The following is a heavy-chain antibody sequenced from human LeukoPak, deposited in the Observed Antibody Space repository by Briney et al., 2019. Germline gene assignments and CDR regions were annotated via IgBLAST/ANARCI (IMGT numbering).Heavy chain of an antibody. Sequence: GASVKVSCKASGGTFSSYAISWVRQAPGQGLEWMGRIIPILGIANYAQKFQGRVTITADKSTSTAYMELSSLRSEDTAVYYCARMGRYCTSTSCPAGDFYMDVWGKGTTVTVSS. D-gene: IGHD2-2*01. V-gene: IGHV1-69*04. J-gene: IGHJ6*03. CDR2: IIPILGIA. CDR3: ARMGRYCTSTSCPAGDFYMDV. CDR1: GGTFSSYA.